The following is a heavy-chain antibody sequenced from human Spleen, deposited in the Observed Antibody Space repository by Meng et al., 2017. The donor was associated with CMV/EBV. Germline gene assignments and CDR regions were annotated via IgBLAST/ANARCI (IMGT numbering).Heavy chain of an antibody. CDR3: ARDPRPGAYYFGMDV. CDR1: GFSFSDYY. Sequence: SGFSFSDYYMSWIRQAPGKGLEWVSYISSTGSTIYYADSVKGRFTISRDNAKNSLYLQMNSLRAEDTAMYYCARDPRPGAYYFGMDVWGQGTTVTVSS. V-gene: IGHV3-11*04. J-gene: IGHJ6*02. D-gene: IGHD6-6*01. CDR2: ISSTGSTI.